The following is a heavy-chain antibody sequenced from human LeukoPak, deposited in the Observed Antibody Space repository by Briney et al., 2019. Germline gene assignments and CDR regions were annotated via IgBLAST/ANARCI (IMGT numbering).Heavy chain of an antibody. CDR1: GYTFTGYY. Sequence: GASVKVSCKASGYTFTGYYMHWVRQAPGQGLEWMGWINPNSGGTNYAQRFQGRVTMTRDTSISTAYMELSRLRSDDTAVYYCARGVAPYCSSTSCQPYYYYYYYMDVWGKGTTVTVSS. CDR2: INPNSGGT. D-gene: IGHD2-2*01. CDR3: ARGVAPYCSSTSCQPYYYYYYYMDV. V-gene: IGHV1-2*02. J-gene: IGHJ6*03.